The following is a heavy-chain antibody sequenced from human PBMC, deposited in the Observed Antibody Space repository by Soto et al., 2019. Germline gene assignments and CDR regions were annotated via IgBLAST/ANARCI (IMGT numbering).Heavy chain of an antibody. V-gene: IGHV3-30*18. D-gene: IGHD3-16*01. CDR1: GFTFSSYG. J-gene: IGHJ4*02. CDR3: AKDRLAGGFDY. Sequence: GGSLRLSCAASGFTFSSYGMHWVRQAPGKGLEWVAVISYDGSNKYYADSVKGRFTISRDNSKNTVYLQMNSLRADDTAVYYCAKDRLAGGFDYWGQGTLVTVSS. CDR2: ISYDGSNK.